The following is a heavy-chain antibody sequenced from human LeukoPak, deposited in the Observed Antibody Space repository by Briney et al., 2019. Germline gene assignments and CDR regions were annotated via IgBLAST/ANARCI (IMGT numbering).Heavy chain of an antibody. D-gene: IGHD2-15*01. V-gene: IGHV1-2*02. J-gene: IGHJ4*02. CDR3: ARDPWYCSGGSCYSLKNRYYFDY. CDR1: GYTFIGYY. CDR2: INPNSGGT. Sequence: GASVRVSCKASGYTFIGYYMHWVRQAPGQGLVWMGWINPNSGGTNYAQKFQGRVTMTRDTSISTAYMELSRLRSDDTAVYYCARDPWYCSGGSCYSLKNRYYFDYWGQGTLVTVSS.